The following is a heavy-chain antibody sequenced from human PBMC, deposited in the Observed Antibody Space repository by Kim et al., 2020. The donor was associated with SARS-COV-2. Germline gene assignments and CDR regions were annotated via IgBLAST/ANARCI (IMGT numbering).Heavy chain of an antibody. D-gene: IGHD3-10*01. CDR3: ARGRLWFGVPYWFDP. CDR2: INHSGST. J-gene: IGHJ5*02. CDR1: GGSFSGYY. Sequence: SETLSLTCAVYGGSFSGYYWSWIRQPPGKGLEWIGEINHSGSTNYNPSLKSRVTISVDTSKNQFSLKLSSVTAADTAVYYCARGRLWFGVPYWFDPWGQGTLVTVSS. V-gene: IGHV4-34*01.